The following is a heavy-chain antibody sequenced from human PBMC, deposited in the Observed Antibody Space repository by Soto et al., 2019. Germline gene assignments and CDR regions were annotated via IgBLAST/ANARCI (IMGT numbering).Heavy chain of an antibody. CDR1: GFTFGSYA. CDR3: AKDLSSWSGFGLGH. J-gene: IGHJ5*02. Sequence: PGGSLRLSCAASGFTFGSYAKSWVRQAPGKGLEWISVNSGNGGATYYADSVKGRFTISRDNSKSTLYLQMSSLRAEDTAVYYCAKDLSSWSGFGLGHWGRGTLVTVSS. CDR2: NSGNGGAT. V-gene: IGHV3-23*01. D-gene: IGHD3-3*01.